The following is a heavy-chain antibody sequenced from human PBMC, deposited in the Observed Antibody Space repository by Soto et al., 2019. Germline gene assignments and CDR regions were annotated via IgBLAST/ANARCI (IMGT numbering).Heavy chain of an antibody. CDR2: ISVGGDGT. Sequence: EVQLLESGGGLVQPGGSLRLSCAASGFTFSGYAIIWVRQAQGKGLEWVSTISVGGDGTYYADSVRGRFTISRDNSRDTVYLQMSSLRAEDTAVYYCARKGPGSLTTYRSGGGCHYAFDIWGQGTMVTVSS. J-gene: IGHJ3*02. CDR3: ARKGPGSLTTYRSGGGCHYAFDI. V-gene: IGHV3-23*01. CDR1: GFTFSGYA. D-gene: IGHD2-15*01.